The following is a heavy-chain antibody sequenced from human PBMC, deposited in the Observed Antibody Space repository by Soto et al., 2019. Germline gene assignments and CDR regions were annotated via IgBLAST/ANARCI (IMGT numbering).Heavy chain of an antibody. D-gene: IGHD1-26*01. Sequence: TGGSLRLSCAASGFTFSSYAMHWVRQAPGKGLEWVAVISYDGSNKYYADSVKGRFTISRDNSKNTLYLQMNSLRAEDTAVYYCARDRLRQELLGYYYYGMDVWGRGTTVTVSS. V-gene: IGHV3-30-3*01. J-gene: IGHJ6*02. CDR3: ARDRLRQELLGYYYYGMDV. CDR1: GFTFSSYA. CDR2: ISYDGSNK.